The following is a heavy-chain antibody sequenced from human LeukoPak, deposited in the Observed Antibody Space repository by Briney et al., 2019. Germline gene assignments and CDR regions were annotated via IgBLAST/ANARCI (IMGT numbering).Heavy chain of an antibody. J-gene: IGHJ4*02. D-gene: IGHD1-26*01. CDR2: INPNSGGT. Sequence: ASVKVSCKASGYTFTGYYMHWVRQAPGQGLEWMGWINPNSGGTNYAQKFQGGVTMTRDTSISTAYMELSRLRSDDTAVYYCAREGHDGSYLLDYWGQGTLVTVSS. CDR3: AREGHDGSYLLDY. CDR1: GYTFTGYY. V-gene: IGHV1-2*02.